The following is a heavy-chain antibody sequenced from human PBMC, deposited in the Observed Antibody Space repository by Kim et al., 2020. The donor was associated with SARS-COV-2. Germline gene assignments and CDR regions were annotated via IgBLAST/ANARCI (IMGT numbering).Heavy chain of an antibody. Sequence: GEGVTGRIVLSIDTSGSTAYLQISSLKAEDTAVYYCARVTSWSNNWFDPWGQGTLVTVSS. V-gene: IGHV7-4-1*02. CDR3: ARVTSWSNNWFDP. J-gene: IGHJ5*02. D-gene: IGHD2-2*01.